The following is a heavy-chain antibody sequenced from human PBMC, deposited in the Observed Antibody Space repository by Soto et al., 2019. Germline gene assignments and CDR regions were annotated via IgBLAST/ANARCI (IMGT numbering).Heavy chain of an antibody. Sequence: SETLSLTCTVSGASITTYYWSWIRQPPGKGLEWIGYISYSGSTDYNPSLKSRVTISVDTSKNQFSLKLSSVTAADTAVYYCARMMVTLDYWGQGTLVTVSS. J-gene: IGHJ4*02. D-gene: IGHD5-18*01. CDR3: ARMMVTLDY. CDR1: GASITTYY. CDR2: ISYSGST. V-gene: IGHV4-59*08.